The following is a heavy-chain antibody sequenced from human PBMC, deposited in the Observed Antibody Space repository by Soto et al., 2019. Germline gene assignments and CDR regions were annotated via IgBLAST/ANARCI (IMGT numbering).Heavy chain of an antibody. CDR2: IYYSGST. CDR3: AREALLGSGSYYYMDV. CDR1: GGSISSYY. D-gene: IGHD3-10*01. Sequence: SETLSLTCTVSGGSISSYYWSWIRQPPGKGLEWIGYIYYSGSTNYNPSLKSRVTISVDTSKNQFSLKLTSVTAADTAVYYCAREALLGSGSYYYMDVWGKGTTVTVSS. J-gene: IGHJ6*03. V-gene: IGHV4-59*01.